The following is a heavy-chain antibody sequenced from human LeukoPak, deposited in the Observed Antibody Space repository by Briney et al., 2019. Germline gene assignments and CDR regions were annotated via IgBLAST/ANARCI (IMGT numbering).Heavy chain of an antibody. CDR2: ISGSGGST. Sequence: GGSLRLSCAASGFTFSSYAMSWVRQAPGKGLEWVSCISGSGGSTYYADSVKGRFTISRDNSKNTLYLQMNSLRAEDTAVYYCAKFALASYYYYGMDVWGQGTTVTVSS. V-gene: IGHV3-23*01. CDR3: AKFALASYYYYGMDV. J-gene: IGHJ6*02. CDR1: GFTFSSYA.